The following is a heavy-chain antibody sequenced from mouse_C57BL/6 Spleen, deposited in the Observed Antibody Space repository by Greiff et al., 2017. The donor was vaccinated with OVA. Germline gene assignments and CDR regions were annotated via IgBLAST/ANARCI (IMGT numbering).Heavy chain of an antibody. Sequence: VKLMESGPELVKPGASVKISCKASGYAFSSSWMNWVKQRPGKGLEWIGRIYPGDGDTNYNGKFKGKATLTADKSSSTAYMQLSSLTSEDSAVYFCARRQDIDYGYEEGFAYWGQGTLVTVSA. J-gene: IGHJ3*01. CDR2: IYPGDGDT. CDR3: ARRQDIDYGYEEGFAY. V-gene: IGHV1-82*01. D-gene: IGHD2-2*01. CDR1: GYAFSSSW.